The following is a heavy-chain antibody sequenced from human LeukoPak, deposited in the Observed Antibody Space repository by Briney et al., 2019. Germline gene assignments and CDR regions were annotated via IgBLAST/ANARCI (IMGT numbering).Heavy chain of an antibody. V-gene: IGHV3-21*01. D-gene: IGHD2-2*01. CDR3: AKGWALGVPGALGDY. CDR2: ISSGSSFK. Sequence: GGSLKLSCTASGFTFSSYSMNWVRQAPGRGLEWVSSISSGSSFKYYSDPVKGRFTISRDNAKNSLYLQMNSLTAEDTAVYYCAKGWALGVPGALGDYWGQGTLVTVSP. CDR1: GFTFSSYS. J-gene: IGHJ4*02.